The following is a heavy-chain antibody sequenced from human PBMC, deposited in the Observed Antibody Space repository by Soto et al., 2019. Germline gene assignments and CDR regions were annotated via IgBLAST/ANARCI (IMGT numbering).Heavy chain of an antibody. D-gene: IGHD3-10*01. CDR2: IYYSGST. Sequence: PSETLSLTCTVSGGSISSGGYYWSWIRQHPGKGLEWIGYIYYSGSTYYNPSLKSRVTISVDTSKNQFSLKLSSVTAADTAVYYCARDYFSNWFDPWGQGTLVTVSS. CDR3: ARDYFSNWFDP. J-gene: IGHJ5*02. CDR1: GGSISSGGYY. V-gene: IGHV4-31*03.